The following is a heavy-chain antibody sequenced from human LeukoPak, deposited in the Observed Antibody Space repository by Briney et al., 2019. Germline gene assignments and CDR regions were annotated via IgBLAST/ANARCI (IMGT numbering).Heavy chain of an antibody. CDR2: CRDKANSYTT. Sequence: PGGSLRLSCVASGFTFTDHSMEWVRQAPGKGLEWVGRCRDKANSYTTEYAASVKGRFTISRDDSKNSLYLQMNSLETEDTAVYYCARLLGANDWGQGTLVTVSS. J-gene: IGHJ4*02. CDR3: ARLLGAND. V-gene: IGHV3-72*01. CDR1: GFTFTDHS. D-gene: IGHD1-26*01.